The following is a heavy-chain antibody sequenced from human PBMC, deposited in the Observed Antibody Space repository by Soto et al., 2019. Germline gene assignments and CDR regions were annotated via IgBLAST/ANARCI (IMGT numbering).Heavy chain of an antibody. CDR3: ARDGSCSGGSCPVHGMDV. D-gene: IGHD2-15*01. Sequence: PGGSLRLSCAASGFTFSSYGMHWVRQAPGKGLEWVAVIWYDGSNKYYADSVKGRFTISRDNSKNTLYLQMNSLRAEDTAVYYCARDGSCSGGSCPVHGMDVWGQGTTVTVSS. CDR2: IWYDGSNK. CDR1: GFTFSSYG. V-gene: IGHV3-33*01. J-gene: IGHJ6*02.